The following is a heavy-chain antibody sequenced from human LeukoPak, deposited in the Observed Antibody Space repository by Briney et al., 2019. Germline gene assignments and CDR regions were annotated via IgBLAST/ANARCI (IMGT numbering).Heavy chain of an antibody. D-gene: IGHD3-16*02. CDR2: IYYSGST. V-gene: IGHV4-31*03. CDR1: GGSISSGGYY. Sequence: PSETLSLTCTVSGGSISSGGYYWSWIRQHPGTGLEWIGYIYYSGSTYYNPSLKSRVTISVDTSKNQFSLKLSSVTAADTAVYYCARSPYDYVWGSYRYTHAYFDYWGQGTLVTVSS. CDR3: ARSPYDYVWGSYRYTHAYFDY. J-gene: IGHJ4*02.